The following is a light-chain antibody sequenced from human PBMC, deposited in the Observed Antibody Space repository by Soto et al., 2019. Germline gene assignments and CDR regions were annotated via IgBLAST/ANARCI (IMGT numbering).Light chain of an antibody. J-gene: IGLJ3*02. V-gene: IGLV1-40*01. CDR2: RNN. CDR1: SSNIGAGYD. Sequence: QAVVTQPPSVSGAPGQRVTISCTGSSSNIGAGYDVHWYQQLPGTAPKLLIYRNNNRPSGVPDRFSGSKSGTSASLAITGLQAEDEADYYCHSYDSSLSGSVFGGGTKVTVL. CDR3: HSYDSSLSGSV.